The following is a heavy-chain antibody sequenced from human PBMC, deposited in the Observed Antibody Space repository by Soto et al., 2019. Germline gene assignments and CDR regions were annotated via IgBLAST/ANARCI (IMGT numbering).Heavy chain of an antibody. V-gene: IGHV3-30*18. CDR3: AKDTELQAYYYYYGMDV. D-gene: IGHD1-7*01. CDR1: GFTFSSYG. J-gene: IGHJ6*02. Sequence: GGSLRLFCASSGFTFSSYGMHWVRQAPGKGLEWVAVISYDGSNKYYADSVKGRFTISRDNSKNTLYLQMSSLKPEDTAVYYCAKDTELQAYYYYYGMDVWGQGTAVTVSS. CDR2: ISYDGSNK.